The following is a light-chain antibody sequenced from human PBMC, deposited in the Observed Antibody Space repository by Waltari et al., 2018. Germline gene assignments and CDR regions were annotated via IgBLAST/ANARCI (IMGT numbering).Light chain of an antibody. CDR3: LSYTTRISFV. Sequence: QPALTQPASVSGSPGQSITLSFTGSSNDIGNSNHVCWYQQHPGKAPRLIISEVTERPSGVSDRFSGSKSGNTASLTISGLQAEDEADYYCLSYTTRISFVFGGGTKLSVL. J-gene: IGLJ2*01. CDR1: SNDIGNSNH. V-gene: IGLV2-23*02. CDR2: EVT.